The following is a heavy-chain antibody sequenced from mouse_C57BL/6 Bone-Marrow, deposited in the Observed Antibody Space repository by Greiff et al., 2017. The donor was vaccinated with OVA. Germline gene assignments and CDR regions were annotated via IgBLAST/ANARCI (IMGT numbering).Heavy chain of an antibody. CDR2: IHPNSGST. V-gene: IGHV1-64*01. CDR1: GYTFTSYC. CDR3: ASGHYYGRRAWFAY. Sequence: VQLQQSGAELVKPGASVKLSCKASGYTFTSYCMHWVKQRPGQGLEWIGTIHPNSGSTNYNEKFQSKATLTADKSSSTAYMQLSSLTSEDTAVYYCASGHYYGRRAWFAYWGQGALVTVSA. J-gene: IGHJ3*01. D-gene: IGHD1-1*01.